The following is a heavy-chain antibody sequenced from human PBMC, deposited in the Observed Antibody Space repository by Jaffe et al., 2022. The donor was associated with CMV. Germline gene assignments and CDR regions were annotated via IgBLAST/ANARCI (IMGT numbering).Heavy chain of an antibody. V-gene: IGHV1-2*02. CDR2: INPNSGGT. CDR1: GYTFTGYY. D-gene: IGHD2-2*01. J-gene: IGHJ5*02. Sequence: QVQLVQSGAEVKKPGASVKVSCKASGYTFTGYYMHWVRQAPGQGLEWMGWINPNSGGTNYAQKFQGRVTMTRDTSISTAYMELSRLRSDDTAVYYCARDQGGVPAPNNWFDPWGQGTLVTVSS. CDR3: ARDQGGVPAPNNWFDP.